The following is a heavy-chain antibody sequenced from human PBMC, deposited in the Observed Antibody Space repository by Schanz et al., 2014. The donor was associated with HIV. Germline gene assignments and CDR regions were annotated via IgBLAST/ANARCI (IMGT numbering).Heavy chain of an antibody. CDR2: ISYDGSNK. Sequence: QVPLVESGGGFVQPGRSLRLSCAGSGLTFSSYGMHWVRQAPGKGLEWVAVISYDGSNKYYADSVKGRFTISRDNSKNTLYLQMNSLRAEDTALYYCATHGSGQAFDGFEIWGQGTMVTVSS. V-gene: IGHV3-30*03. J-gene: IGHJ3*02. CDR3: ATHGSGQAFDGFEI. CDR1: GLTFSSYG.